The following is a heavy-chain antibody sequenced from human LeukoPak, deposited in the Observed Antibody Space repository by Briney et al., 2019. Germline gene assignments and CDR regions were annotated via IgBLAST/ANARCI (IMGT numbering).Heavy chain of an antibody. Sequence: SVKVSCKASGGTFSSYAISWVRQAPGQGLEWMGGIIPIFGTANYAQKFQGRVTITTDESTSTAYMELSSLRSEDTAVYYCATYYYDSSGYYYDPHFDDWGQGTLVTVSS. J-gene: IGHJ4*02. V-gene: IGHV1-69*05. D-gene: IGHD3-22*01. CDR1: GGTFSSYA. CDR3: ATYYYDSSGYYYDPHFDD. CDR2: IIPIFGTA.